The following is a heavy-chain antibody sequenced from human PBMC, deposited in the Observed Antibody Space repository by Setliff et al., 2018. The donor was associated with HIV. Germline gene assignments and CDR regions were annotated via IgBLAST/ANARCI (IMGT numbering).Heavy chain of an antibody. Sequence: GGSLRLSCAASGFIFSNYAMHWVRQAPGKGLEWVSLISYDGSNKFYADSVKGRFAISRDNSKNTLYLQMNSLRAEDTAMYYCARDRGGYYFDYWGQGTLVTVSS. D-gene: IGHD3-16*01. V-gene: IGHV3-30*09. CDR2: ISYDGSNK. CDR3: ARDRGGYYFDY. CDR1: GFIFSNYA. J-gene: IGHJ4*02.